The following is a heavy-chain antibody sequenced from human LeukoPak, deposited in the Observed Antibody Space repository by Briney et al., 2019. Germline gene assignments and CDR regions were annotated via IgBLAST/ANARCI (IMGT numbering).Heavy chain of an antibody. Sequence: PGGSLRLSCVASGFTFSSYSMNWVRQAPGKGLEWVSSISSSSSYIYYADSVKGRFTISRDNAKNSLYLQMNSLRAEDTAVYYCARETIVVVVAATWNWFDPWGQGTLVTVSS. CDR3: ARETIVVVVAATWNWFDP. J-gene: IGHJ5*02. CDR2: ISSSSSYI. D-gene: IGHD2-15*01. V-gene: IGHV3-21*01. CDR1: GFTFSSYS.